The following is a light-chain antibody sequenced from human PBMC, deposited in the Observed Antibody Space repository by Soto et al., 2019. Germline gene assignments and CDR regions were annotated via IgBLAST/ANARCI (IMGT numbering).Light chain of an antibody. J-gene: IGLJ3*02. CDR2: ENT. Sequence: QAVVTQPPSVSGAPGQRVTISCAGSSSNIGAGYNVHWYQQFPGTAPTLLIYENTNRPSVVPDRFSGSKSGTSASLAITGLRAEDEADYYCQSYDSSLSGWVFGGGTKLTVL. V-gene: IGLV1-40*01. CDR3: QSYDSSLSGWV. CDR1: SSNIGAGYN.